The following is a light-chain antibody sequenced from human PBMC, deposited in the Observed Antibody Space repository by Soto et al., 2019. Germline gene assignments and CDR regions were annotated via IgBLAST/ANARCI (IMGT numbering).Light chain of an antibody. CDR3: QQYNSYSRT. V-gene: IGKV1-5*03. CDR1: QSISSS. J-gene: IGKJ1*01. CDR2: LAS. Sequence: DLPMTQSPSTLSASLGDSVSITCRASQSISSSLAWYKQKPGKAPKLLIYLASSLASGVPSRVSGSGSGKEFTLTISRLQPDDVATYDGQQYNSYSRTFGQGTKVDIK.